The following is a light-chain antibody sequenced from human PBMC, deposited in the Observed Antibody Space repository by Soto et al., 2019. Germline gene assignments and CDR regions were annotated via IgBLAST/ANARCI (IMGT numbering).Light chain of an antibody. Sequence: QAVVTQPPSASASLGASVKLTCTLSSGHNSYAIAWHQQQPEKGPRYLMKLNSDGSHSKGDGIPDRFSGSSSGAARYLTISSLQSEDEADYYCQTWSTDIRVFGAGTKVTVL. J-gene: IGLJ3*02. CDR2: LNSDGSH. CDR1: SGHNSYA. CDR3: QTWSTDIRV. V-gene: IGLV4-69*01.